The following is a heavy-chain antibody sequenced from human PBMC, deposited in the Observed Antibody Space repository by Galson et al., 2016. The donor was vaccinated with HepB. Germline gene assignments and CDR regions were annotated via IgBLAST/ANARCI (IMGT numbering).Heavy chain of an antibody. V-gene: IGHV1-8*01. Sequence: SVKVSCKASGYLFNSYDINWMRQATGQGLEWMGWMKPRSGNTVYAQKFQGRVTMTREISITTAYLELTSLSPEDTAVYYCARGGLYPYYFDYWGQGTLVTVSS. CDR2: MKPRSGNT. D-gene: IGHD2/OR15-2a*01. J-gene: IGHJ4*02. CDR1: GYLFNSYD. CDR3: ARGGLYPYYFDY.